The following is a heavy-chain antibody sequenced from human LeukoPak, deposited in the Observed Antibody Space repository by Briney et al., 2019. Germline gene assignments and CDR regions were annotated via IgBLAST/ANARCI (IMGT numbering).Heavy chain of an antibody. Sequence: GGSLRLSCAASGFTFSVYWMHWVRQAPGRALVWVSLNNSDGSSTRYADSVKGRFTISRDNAKNTLHLQMNSLRAEDTAVYYCARGKAVAGTFSWFDPWGQGTLVTVSS. J-gene: IGHJ5*02. D-gene: IGHD6-19*01. CDR1: GFTFSVYW. V-gene: IGHV3-74*01. CDR3: ARGKAVAGTFSWFDP. CDR2: NNSDGSST.